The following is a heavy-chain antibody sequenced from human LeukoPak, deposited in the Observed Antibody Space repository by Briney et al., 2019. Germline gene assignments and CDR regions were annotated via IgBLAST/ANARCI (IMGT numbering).Heavy chain of an antibody. J-gene: IGHJ1*01. CDR3: ARAAVTAIFGVEYFQH. V-gene: IGHV3-21*01. CDR2: ISSSSSYI. D-gene: IGHD2-21*02. Sequence: PGGSLRLSCAASGFAFGSCSMNWVRQAPGKGLEWVSSISSSSSYIYYADPVKGRFTISRDNAKNSLYLQMNSLRAEDTAVYYCARAAVTAIFGVEYFQHWGQGTLVTVSS. CDR1: GFAFGSCS.